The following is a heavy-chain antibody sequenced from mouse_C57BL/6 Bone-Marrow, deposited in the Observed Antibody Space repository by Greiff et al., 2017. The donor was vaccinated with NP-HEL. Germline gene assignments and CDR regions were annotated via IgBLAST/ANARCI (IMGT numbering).Heavy chain of an antibody. V-gene: IGHV1-18*01. CDR1: GYTFTDYN. Sequence: EVQLHHSGPELVKPGASVKIPCKASGYTFTDYNLDWVKQSHGKSLEWIGDITPNNGCTIYNPKFKGKATLTVDKSSSTAYMELRRLTSEDTAVYYCARSHGGYAIDYWGQGTSVTVSS. J-gene: IGHJ4*01. CDR3: ARSHGGYAIDY. CDR2: ITPNNGCT.